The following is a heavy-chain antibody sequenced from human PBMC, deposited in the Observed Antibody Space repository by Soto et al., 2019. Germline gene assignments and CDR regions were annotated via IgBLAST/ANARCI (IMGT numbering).Heavy chain of an antibody. Sequence: EVQLVESGGGLVQPGGSLRLSCAASGFTFSSYSMNWVRQAPGKGLEWVSYISSSSSTIYYADSVKGRFTISRDNAKNSLYLQMNSLRAEDTAVYYCARDYSRGWNYWGQGTLVTVSS. J-gene: IGHJ4*02. CDR3: ARDYSRGWNY. CDR1: GFTFSSYS. CDR2: ISSSSSTI. D-gene: IGHD6-19*01. V-gene: IGHV3-48*01.